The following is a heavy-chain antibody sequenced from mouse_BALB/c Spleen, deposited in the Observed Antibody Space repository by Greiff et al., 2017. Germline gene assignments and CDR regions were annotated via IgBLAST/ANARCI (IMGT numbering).Heavy chain of an antibody. V-gene: IGHV1-39*01. J-gene: IGHJ4*01. CDR2: IDPYYGGT. D-gene: IGHD2-10*02. Sequence: EVKLQQSGPELEKPGASVKISCKASGYSFTGYNMNWVKQSKGKSLEWIGNIDPYYGGTSYNQKFKGKATLTVDKSSSTAYMQHKGLTYEDSAVYYCAREYPPMDYWGQGNSVTVSA. CDR3: AREYPPMDY. CDR1: GYSFTGYN.